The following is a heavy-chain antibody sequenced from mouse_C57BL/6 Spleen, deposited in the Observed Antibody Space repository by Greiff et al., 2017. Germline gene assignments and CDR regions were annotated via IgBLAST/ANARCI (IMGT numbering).Heavy chain of an antibody. V-gene: IGHV14-2*01. J-gene: IGHJ1*03. D-gene: IGHD1-1*01. CDR3: ARCYYCDSSHWYFDV. CDR2: IDPEDGET. Sequence: QLQQSGAELVKPGASVKLSCTASGFNIKDYYMHWVKQRTEQGLEWIGRIDPEDGETKYAPKFQGKATITADTSSNTAYVQLSSLTSEDTAVYYCARCYYCDSSHWYFDVWGTGTTVTVSS. CDR1: GFNIKDYY.